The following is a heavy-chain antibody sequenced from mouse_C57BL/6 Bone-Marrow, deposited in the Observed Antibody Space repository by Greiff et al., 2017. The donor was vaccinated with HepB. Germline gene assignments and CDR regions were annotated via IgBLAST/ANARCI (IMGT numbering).Heavy chain of an antibody. Sequence: VQLQQSGPVLVKPGASVKMSCKASGYTFTDYYMNWVKQRPGKSLEWIGGINPYNGGTSYNEKFKGKATLTVDKSSSTAYMELNSLTSEDSAVYYCARWGDYYVFDYWGQGTTLTVSS. CDR2: INPYNGGT. CDR1: GYTFTDYY. V-gene: IGHV1-19*01. D-gene: IGHD1-1*01. CDR3: ARWGDYYVFDY. J-gene: IGHJ2*01.